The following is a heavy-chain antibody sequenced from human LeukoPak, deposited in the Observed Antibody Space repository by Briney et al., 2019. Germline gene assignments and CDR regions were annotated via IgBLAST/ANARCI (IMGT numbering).Heavy chain of an antibody. D-gene: IGHD5-12*01. J-gene: IGHJ4*02. CDR2: ISYDGNNK. CDR1: GFSFSSYA. V-gene: IGHV3-30*01. Sequence: PGGSLRLSCAASGFSFSSYAMHWVRQAPGKGLEWVAVISYDGNNKYYADSVKGRFTISRDNFQNTLFLQMNSLGPEDTAVYYCARGQYSGYDFPGYWGQGTLVTVSS. CDR3: ARGQYSGYDFPGY.